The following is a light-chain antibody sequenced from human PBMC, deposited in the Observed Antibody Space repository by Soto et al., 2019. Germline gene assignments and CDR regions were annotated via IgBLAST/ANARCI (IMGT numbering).Light chain of an antibody. CDR1: QSITTY. V-gene: IGKV1-39*01. CDR3: QQYTELPLT. CDR2: GAS. Sequence: DIQMTQSPSSLSASVGDRVTITCRASQSITTYLNWYRQKPGKAPELLIYGASSLQSGVPSRFSGSGSGTDFTLTISSLQSEDCAVYCSQQYTELPLTSGGGTKVDIK. J-gene: IGKJ4*01.